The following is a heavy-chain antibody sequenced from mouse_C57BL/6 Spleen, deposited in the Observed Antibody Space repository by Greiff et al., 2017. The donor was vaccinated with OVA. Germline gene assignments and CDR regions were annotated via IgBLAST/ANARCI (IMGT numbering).Heavy chain of an antibody. CDR1: GYTFTSYW. CDR2: IYPGSGST. J-gene: IGHJ1*03. CDR3: ARPYAVVARYFDV. D-gene: IGHD1-1*01. V-gene: IGHV1-55*01. Sequence: QVQLQQSGAELVKPGASVKMSCKASGYTFTSYWITWVKQRPGQGLEWIGDIYPGSGSTNYNEKFKSKATLTVDTSSSTAYMQLSSLTAEDSAVYYCARPYAVVARYFDVWGTGTTVTVSS.